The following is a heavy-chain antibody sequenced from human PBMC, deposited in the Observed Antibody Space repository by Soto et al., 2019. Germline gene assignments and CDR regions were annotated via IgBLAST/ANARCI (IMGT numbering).Heavy chain of an antibody. CDR1: GGSVSSSSYY. CDR2: VYYSGST. CDR3: GRLEGLATISYYFDY. Sequence: QLQLQESGPGLVKPSETLSLTCTVSGGSVSSSSYYWGWVRQPPGKGLEWIGSVYYSGSTYYNPSLESRVTISVDKSKNQFSLTLMSVSAADTAVYYCGRLEGLATISYYFDYWGPGALVTVSS. J-gene: IGHJ4*02. V-gene: IGHV4-39*01. D-gene: IGHD3-9*01.